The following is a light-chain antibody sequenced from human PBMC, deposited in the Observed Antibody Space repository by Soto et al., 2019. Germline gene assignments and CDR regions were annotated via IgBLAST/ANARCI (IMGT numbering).Light chain of an antibody. CDR2: AAS. Sequence: DIQMTQSPSSLSASVGDRVTITCRASQGINNLLGWYQQRPGTAPKRLLYAASSLEAGVPSRFSGGGSATEFTLTISSLQPEDFATYYCLQHGIYPFSFGPGTKVDVK. CDR3: LQHGIYPFS. CDR1: QGINNL. V-gene: IGKV1-17*01. J-gene: IGKJ3*01.